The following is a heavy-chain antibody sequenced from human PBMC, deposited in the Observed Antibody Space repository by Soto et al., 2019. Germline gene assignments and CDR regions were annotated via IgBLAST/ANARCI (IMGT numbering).Heavy chain of an antibody. J-gene: IGHJ5*02. CDR3: ARDPHRYSSSWANWFDP. D-gene: IGHD6-13*01. CDR2: INPNSGGT. CDR1: GYTITGYY. V-gene: IGHV1-2*02. Sequence: ASVKVSCKASGYTITGYYMDRVRQAPGQGLEWMGWINPNSGGTNYAQKFQGRVTMTRDTSISTAYMELSRLRSDDTAVYYCARDPHRYSSSWANWFDPWGQGTLVTVSS.